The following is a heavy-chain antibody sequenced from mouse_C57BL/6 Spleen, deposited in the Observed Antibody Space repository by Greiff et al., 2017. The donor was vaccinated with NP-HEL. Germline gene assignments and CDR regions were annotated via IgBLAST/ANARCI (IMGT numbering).Heavy chain of an antibody. CDR1: GFTFSDYG. J-gene: IGHJ4*01. D-gene: IGHD2-1*01. V-gene: IGHV5-17*01. Sequence: EVKLVESGGGLVKPGGSLKLSCAASGFTFSDYGMHWVRQAPEKGLEWVAYISSGSSTIYYVDTVKGRFTISRDNAKNTLFLQMTSLRSEDTAMYYCARRIYGNYDAMDYWGQGTSVTVSS. CDR3: ARRIYGNYDAMDY. CDR2: ISSGSSTI.